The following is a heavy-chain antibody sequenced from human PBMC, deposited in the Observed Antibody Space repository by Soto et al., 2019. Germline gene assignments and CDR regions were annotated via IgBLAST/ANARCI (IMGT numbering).Heavy chain of an antibody. J-gene: IGHJ3*02. CDR3: ASPGPYCSGGSCYTDDAFDI. CDR1: GGTFSSYT. V-gene: IGHV1-69*02. Sequence: QVQLVQSGAEVKKPGSSVKVSCRASGGTFSSYTISWVRQAPGQGLEWMGRIIPILGIANYAEKFQGRVTITADKSTSTAYMELGSLRSEDTAVYYCASPGPYCSGGSCYTDDAFDIWGQGTMVTVSS. CDR2: IIPILGIA. D-gene: IGHD2-15*01.